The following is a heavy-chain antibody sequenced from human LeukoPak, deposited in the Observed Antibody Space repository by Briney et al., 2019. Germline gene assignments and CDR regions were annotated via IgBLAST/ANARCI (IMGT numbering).Heavy chain of an antibody. Sequence: PGGSLRLSCAASGFTFSSYTMHWVRQAPGKGLEWVSSISDGGSYIYYADSVKGRFTISRDNAKNSLHLQMNSLRAEDTAVYYCARGGGTYKYDIDYWGQGTLVTVSS. CDR2: ISDGGSYI. CDR1: GFTFSSYT. V-gene: IGHV3-21*01. D-gene: IGHD1-26*01. CDR3: ARGGGTYKYDIDY. J-gene: IGHJ4*02.